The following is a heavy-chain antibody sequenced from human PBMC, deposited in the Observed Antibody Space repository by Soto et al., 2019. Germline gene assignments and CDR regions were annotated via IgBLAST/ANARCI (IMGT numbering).Heavy chain of an antibody. CDR1: GGSISSGGYY. V-gene: IGHV4-31*02. J-gene: IGHJ4*02. Sequence: PSETLSLTCTVSGGSISSGGYYWSWIRQHPGKGLEWIGYIYYSGSTYYNPSLKSRVTISVDTSKNQFSLKLSSVTAADTAVYYCARGEGTPTTPPIKIDYWGQGTLVTVSS. CDR2: IYYSGST. D-gene: IGHD1-1*01. CDR3: ARGEGTPTTPPIKIDY.